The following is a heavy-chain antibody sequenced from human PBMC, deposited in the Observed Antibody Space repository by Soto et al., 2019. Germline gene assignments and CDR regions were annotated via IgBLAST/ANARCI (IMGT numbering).Heavy chain of an antibody. J-gene: IGHJ4*02. CDR1: GFTFTSSS. D-gene: IGHD6-25*01. CDR3: AVRSAAAPYYFDY. V-gene: IGHV1-58*01. CDR2: IVVGSGNT. Sequence: ASVKVSCKASGFTFTSSSVQWVRRARGQRLEWIGWIVVGSGNTNYAQKFQERVTITRDMSTSTAYMELSSLRSEDTAVYYCAVRSAAAPYYFDYWGQGTLVTVSS.